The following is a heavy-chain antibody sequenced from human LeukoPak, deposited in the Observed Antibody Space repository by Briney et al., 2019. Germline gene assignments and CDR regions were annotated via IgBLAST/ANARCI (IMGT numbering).Heavy chain of an antibody. D-gene: IGHD1-26*01. Sequence: GESLQISCEASGFTFTSFWIAWVRQMPGKGLEWVGTIYPVDSDTRYSPSFQGQVTISADKSISTTYLQWNSLRASDTAIYFCARRHHLYHSGDTYFDPWGQGTLVTVTS. CDR3: ARRHHLYHSGDTYFDP. CDR2: IYPVDSDT. V-gene: IGHV5-51*01. J-gene: IGHJ5*02. CDR1: GFTFTSFW.